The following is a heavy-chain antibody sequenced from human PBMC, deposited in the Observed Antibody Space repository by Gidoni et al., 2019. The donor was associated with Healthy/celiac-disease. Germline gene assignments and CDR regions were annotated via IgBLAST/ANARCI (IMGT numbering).Heavy chain of an antibody. V-gene: IGHV3-9*01. CDR3: AKGKYYDSSTPFDL. D-gene: IGHD3-22*01. CDR1: GFPFDDYA. Sequence: EVQPVGAGGGLVQPGRSLRIPCATFGFPFDDYAMHWVRQAPGKGLEWVSGISWNSGSIGYADSVKGRFTISRDNAKNSLYLQMNSLRAEDTALYYCAKGKYYDSSTPFDLWGRGTLVTVSS. CDR2: ISWNSGSI. J-gene: IGHJ2*01.